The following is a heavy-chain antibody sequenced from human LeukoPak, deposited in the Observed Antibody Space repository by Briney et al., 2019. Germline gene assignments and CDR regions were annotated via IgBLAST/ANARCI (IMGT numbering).Heavy chain of an antibody. Sequence: ASVKVSCKASGYTFTSYDINWVRQATGQGLEWMGWMNPNSGNTGYAQKFQGRVTMTRNTSISTAYMELSSLRSEDTAVYYCARGGYYGSGSYYSYYFDYWGQGTLVTVSS. CDR3: ARGGYYGSGSYYSYYFDY. CDR2: MNPNSGNT. D-gene: IGHD3-10*01. J-gene: IGHJ4*02. V-gene: IGHV1-8*01. CDR1: GYTFTSYD.